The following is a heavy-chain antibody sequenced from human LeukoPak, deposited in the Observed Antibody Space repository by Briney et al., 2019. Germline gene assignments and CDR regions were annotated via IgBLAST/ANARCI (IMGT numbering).Heavy chain of an antibody. Sequence: PSQTLSLTCTVSGGSISSGGYYWSWIRQHPGKGLEWIGYIYYSGSTYYNPSLKSRVTMSVDTSKNQFSLKLSSVTAADTAVYYCARDQSDSSGYYGMDVWGQGTTVTVSS. CDR2: IYYSGST. CDR1: GGSISSGGYY. J-gene: IGHJ6*02. V-gene: IGHV4-31*03. D-gene: IGHD3-22*01. CDR3: ARDQSDSSGYYGMDV.